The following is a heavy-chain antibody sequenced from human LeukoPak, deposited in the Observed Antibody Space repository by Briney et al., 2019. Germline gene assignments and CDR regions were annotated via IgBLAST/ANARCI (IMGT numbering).Heavy chain of an antibody. V-gene: IGHV1-8*01. D-gene: IGHD3-10*01. CDR3: AREGRYYGSGSYYSSYGMDV. CDR1: GYTFTSYD. J-gene: IGHJ6*02. Sequence: ASVKVSCKASGYTFTSYDINWVRQATGQGLEWMGRMNPNSGNTGYAQKFQGRVTMTRNTSISTAYMELSSLRSEDTAVYYCAREGRYYGSGSYYSSYGMDVWGQGTTVTVSS. CDR2: MNPNSGNT.